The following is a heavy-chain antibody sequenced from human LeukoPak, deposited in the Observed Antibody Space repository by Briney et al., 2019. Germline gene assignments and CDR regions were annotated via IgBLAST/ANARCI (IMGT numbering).Heavy chain of an antibody. J-gene: IGHJ3*02. CDR1: GFTFDDYA. Sequence: GRSLRLSCAASGFTFDDYAMHWVRQAPGKGLEWVSGISWNSGSIGYADSVKGRFTISRDNAKNSLYLQMNSLRAEDTALYYCAKVHMVLLDDAFDIWGQGTMVTVSS. V-gene: IGHV3-9*01. CDR2: ISWNSGSI. CDR3: AKVHMVLLDDAFDI. D-gene: IGHD4/OR15-4a*01.